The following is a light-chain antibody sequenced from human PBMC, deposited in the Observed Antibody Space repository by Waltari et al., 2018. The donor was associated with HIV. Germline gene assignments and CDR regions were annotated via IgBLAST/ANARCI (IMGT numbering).Light chain of an antibody. Sequence: DIQMTQSPSSLSASVGDRVTITCQASQGISNYLNWYQQKPGKAPKLLIHDASKLEIGVPLRFRGSGSGTDFTFTISSLQPEDVATYYCQQFDNLPLTFGGGTRVEIK. CDR3: QQFDNLPLT. CDR2: DAS. CDR1: QGISNY. J-gene: IGKJ4*01. V-gene: IGKV1-33*01.